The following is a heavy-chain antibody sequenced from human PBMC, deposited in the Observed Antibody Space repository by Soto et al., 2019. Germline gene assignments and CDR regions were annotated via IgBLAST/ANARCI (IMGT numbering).Heavy chain of an antibody. Sequence: TLSLTCSVSSDSMNSGGYYWSWIRQHPGKGLEWIGYIYSNGDTYYNPSLKSRVTISVDTSKNQFSLNLTSVTGADKAVYYCARRGGSSSGYYYYAFDVWGQGTKVTVSS. D-gene: IGHD6-6*01. CDR3: ARRGGSSSGYYYYAFDV. CDR1: SDSMNSGGYY. CDR2: IYSNGDT. J-gene: IGHJ6*02. V-gene: IGHV4-31*03.